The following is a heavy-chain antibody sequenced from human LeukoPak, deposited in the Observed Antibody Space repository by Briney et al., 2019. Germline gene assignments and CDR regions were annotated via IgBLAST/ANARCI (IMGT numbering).Heavy chain of an antibody. V-gene: IGHV3-66*02. CDR1: GFTVSSNY. D-gene: IGHD5-12*01. CDR3: AATTLPVSNSGYDSPFDH. J-gene: IGHJ4*02. Sequence: GGSLRLSCAASGFTVSSNYMSWVRQAPGKGLEWVSVIYSGGSTYYADSVKGRFTISRDNSKNTLYLQMNSLRAEDTAVYYCAATTLPVSNSGYDSPFDHWGQGTLVTVSS. CDR2: IYSGGST.